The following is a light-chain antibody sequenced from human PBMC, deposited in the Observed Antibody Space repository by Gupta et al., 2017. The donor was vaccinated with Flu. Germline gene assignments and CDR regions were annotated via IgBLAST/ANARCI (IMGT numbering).Light chain of an antibody. CDR3: SSYAGSNYWV. J-gene: IGLJ3*02. Sequence: VTSSCPGTSSVVGGYNYVSWYQQHPGKAPKLMIYEVTKRPSGVPDRFSGSKSGNTASLTVSGVQAEDEADYYCSSYAGSNYWVFGGGTKLTVL. V-gene: IGLV2-8*01. CDR1: SSVVGGYNY. CDR2: EVT.